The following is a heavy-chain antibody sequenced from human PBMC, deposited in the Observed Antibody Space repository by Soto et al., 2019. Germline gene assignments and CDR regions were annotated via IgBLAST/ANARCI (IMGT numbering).Heavy chain of an antibody. CDR3: AKLSGYDSAFDY. D-gene: IGHD5-12*01. CDR2: ISYDGSNK. J-gene: IGHJ4*02. V-gene: IGHV3-30*18. Sequence: GGSLRLSCAASGFTFSSYGMHWVRQAPGKGLEWVAVISYDGSNKYYADSVKGRFTISRDNSKNTLYLQMNSLRAEDTAVYYCAKLSGYDSAFDYWGQGTLVTVSS. CDR1: GFTFSSYG.